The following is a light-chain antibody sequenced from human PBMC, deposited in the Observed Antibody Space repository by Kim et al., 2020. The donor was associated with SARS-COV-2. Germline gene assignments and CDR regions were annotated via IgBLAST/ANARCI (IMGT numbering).Light chain of an antibody. CDR1: ALPKQY. CDR2: KDS. J-gene: IGLJ2*01. Sequence: PGQTARNTCSGDALPKQYAYWYQQKPGQAPVLVIYKDSERPSGIPERFSGSSSGTTVTLTISGVQAEDEADYYCQSADSSGTYVVFGGGTQLTVL. V-gene: IGLV3-25*03. CDR3: QSADSSGTYVV.